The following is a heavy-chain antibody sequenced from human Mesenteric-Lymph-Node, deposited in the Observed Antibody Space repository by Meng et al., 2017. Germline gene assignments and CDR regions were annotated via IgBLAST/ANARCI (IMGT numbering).Heavy chain of an antibody. J-gene: IGHJ5*02. V-gene: IGHV4-34*01. CDR2: INHRGST. Sequence: QVQLQQWGAGLLKPSATLSLTCGIFGGPFSGYYWYWIRQPPGKGREWIGEINHRGSTNYNPSLKSRVTISVDKSKNQFSLRLSSVTAADTAVYYCARDARPNWFDPWGQGTLVTVSS. CDR3: ARDARPNWFDP. CDR1: GGPFSGYY. D-gene: IGHD2-8*01.